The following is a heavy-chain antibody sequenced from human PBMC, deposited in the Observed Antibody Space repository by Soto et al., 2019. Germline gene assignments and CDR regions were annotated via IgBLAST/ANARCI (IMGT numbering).Heavy chain of an antibody. J-gene: IGHJ4*02. CDR2: IRSKAFGGTP. CDR1: GFTFSDYA. CDR3: TRKPRETGTTEFDY. Sequence: GGSLRLSCTASGFTFSDYAMSWFRQAPGKGLEWVGFIRSKAFGGTPEYAASVKGRFTISRDDSKSIAYLQMNSLKTDDTAVYYCTRKPRETGTTEFDYWGQGTLVTVSS. D-gene: IGHD1-7*01. V-gene: IGHV3-49*03.